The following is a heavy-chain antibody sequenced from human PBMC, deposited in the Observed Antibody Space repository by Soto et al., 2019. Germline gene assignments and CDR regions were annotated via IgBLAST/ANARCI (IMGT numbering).Heavy chain of an antibody. CDR3: ARASQPQTPFDY. V-gene: IGHV1-46*01. CDR1: GYTFTIYY. D-gene: IGHD2-2*01. J-gene: IGHJ4*02. CDR2: INPSGGST. Sequence: ASVKVSCKASGYTFTIYYIHWVRHAPGQGLEWMGQINPSGGSTSYSQKFQGRVTMTRDTSTSTVYMELSSLRSEDTAVYYCARASQPQTPFDYWGQGTRVTVSS.